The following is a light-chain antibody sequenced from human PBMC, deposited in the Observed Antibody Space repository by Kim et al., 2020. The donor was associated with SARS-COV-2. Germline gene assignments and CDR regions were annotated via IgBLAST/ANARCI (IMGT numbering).Light chain of an antibody. V-gene: IGLV1-40*01. Sequence: QSVTLACSGSSSNSGAGYDVHWYQQLPGTAPKLLIYGNSNRPSGVPDRFSGSKSGTSASLAITGLQAEDEADYYCQSYDSSLSGSVFGGGTQLTVL. CDR2: GNS. CDR3: QSYDSSLSGSV. CDR1: SSNSGAGYD. J-gene: IGLJ2*01.